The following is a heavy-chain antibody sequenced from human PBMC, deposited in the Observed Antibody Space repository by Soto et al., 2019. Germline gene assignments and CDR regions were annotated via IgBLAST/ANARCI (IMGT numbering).Heavy chain of an antibody. CDR3: ASEDISWRFDY. D-gene: IGHD6-13*01. Sequence: GGSLRLSCAASGFTFSSYGMHWVRQAPGKGLEWVAVIWYDGSNKYYADSVKGRFTISRDNSKNTLYLQMNSLRAEDTAVYYCASEDISWRFDYWGQGTLVTVSS. V-gene: IGHV3-33*01. CDR1: GFTFSSYG. CDR2: IWYDGSNK. J-gene: IGHJ4*02.